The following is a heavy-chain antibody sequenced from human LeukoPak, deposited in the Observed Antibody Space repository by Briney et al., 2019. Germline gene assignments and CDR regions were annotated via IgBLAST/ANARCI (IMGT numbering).Heavy chain of an antibody. Sequence: GGSLRLSCVASGFTFSSYWMHWVRQDARKGLVWVSRINGDGRNINYADSVRGRFTISRDNAKNTLYLQMNTLRVEDTAVYYCTRDLMDYDVSTGLHHYYMDVWGQGTTVTVSS. CDR3: TRDLMDYDVSTGLHHYYMDV. D-gene: IGHD3-9*01. CDR1: GFTFSSYW. CDR2: INGDGRNI. V-gene: IGHV3-74*01. J-gene: IGHJ6*02.